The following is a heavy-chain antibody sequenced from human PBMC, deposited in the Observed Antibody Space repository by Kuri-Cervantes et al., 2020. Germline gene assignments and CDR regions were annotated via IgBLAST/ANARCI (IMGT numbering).Heavy chain of an antibody. CDR2: INWSGGST. V-gene: IGHV3-20*04. CDR1: GFTFDNYA. D-gene: IGHD3-22*01. Sequence: GESLKISCATSGFTFDNYAINWVRQAPGKGLEWVAGINWSGGSTDYADSVKGRFTISRDDSKNSVYLQMSSLRAEDTAVYYCARDGAVISSYYYHFYMDVWGKGTTVTVSS. CDR3: ARDGAVISSYYYHFYMDV. J-gene: IGHJ6*03.